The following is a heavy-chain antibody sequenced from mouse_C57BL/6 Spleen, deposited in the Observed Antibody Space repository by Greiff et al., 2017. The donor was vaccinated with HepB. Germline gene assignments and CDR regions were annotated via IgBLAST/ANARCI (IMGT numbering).Heavy chain of an antibody. Sequence: QVHVKQPGAELVKPGASVKLSCKASGYTFTSYWMHWVKQRPGQGLEWIGMIHPNSGSTNYNEKFKSKATLTVDKSSSTAYMQLSSLTSEDSAVYYCARGIDGYYWYFDVWGTGTTVTVSS. CDR3: ARGIDGYYWYFDV. CDR1: GYTFTSYW. D-gene: IGHD2-3*01. CDR2: IHPNSGST. J-gene: IGHJ1*03. V-gene: IGHV1-64*01.